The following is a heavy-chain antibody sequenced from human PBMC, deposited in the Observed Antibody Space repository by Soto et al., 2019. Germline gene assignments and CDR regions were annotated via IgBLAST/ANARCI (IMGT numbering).Heavy chain of an antibody. Sequence: PGGSLRLCCAASGFTFSSYAMSWVRQAPGKGLEWVSAISGSGGSTYYADSVKGRFTISRDNSKNTLYLQMNSLRAEDTAVYYCAKDDDFWSGPYYYYYYMDVWGKGTTVTVSS. CDR3: AKDDDFWSGPYYYYYYMDV. V-gene: IGHV3-23*01. CDR1: GFTFSSYA. D-gene: IGHD3-3*01. CDR2: ISGSGGST. J-gene: IGHJ6*03.